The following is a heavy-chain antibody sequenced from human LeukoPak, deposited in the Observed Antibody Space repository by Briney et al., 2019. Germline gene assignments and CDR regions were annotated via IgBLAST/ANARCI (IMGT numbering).Heavy chain of an antibody. D-gene: IGHD1-26*01. V-gene: IGHV3-21*01. CDR3: AREVGAKPYYYYYGMDV. Sequence: PGGSLRLSCAASGFTFSSYSMNWVRQAPGKGLEWVSSISSSSSYIYYADSVKGRFTISRDNAKNSLYLQMNSLRAEDTAVYYCAREVGAKPYYYYYGMDVWGQGTTVTVSS. CDR1: GFTFSSYS. J-gene: IGHJ6*02. CDR2: ISSSSSYI.